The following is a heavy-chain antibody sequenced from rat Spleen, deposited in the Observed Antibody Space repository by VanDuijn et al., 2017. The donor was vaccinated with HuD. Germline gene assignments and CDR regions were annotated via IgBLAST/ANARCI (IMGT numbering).Heavy chain of an antibody. J-gene: IGHJ4*01. D-gene: IGHD1-12*03. V-gene: IGHV5-22*01. Sequence: EVQLVESGGGLVQPGRSLKLSCAASGFTFSDFYMAWVRQAPTKGLEWVASISSGGGGIYYTDSVKGRFTISRDNAKSTLYLQMDSLRSEDTASYYCTRHHYDGYYHGPVFGVMDAWGRGASVTVSS. CDR3: TRHHYDGYYHGPVFGVMDA. CDR2: ISSGGGGI. CDR1: GFTFSDFY.